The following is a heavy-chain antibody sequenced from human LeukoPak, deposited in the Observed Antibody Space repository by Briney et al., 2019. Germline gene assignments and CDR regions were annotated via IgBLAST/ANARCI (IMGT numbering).Heavy chain of an antibody. V-gene: IGHV4-4*02. CDR2: IYHSGST. CDR3: ARLSYSHYYYMDV. Sequence: SETLSLTCAVSGGSISSSNWWSWVRQPPGKGLEWIGEIYHSGSTNYNPSLKSRVTISVDKSKNQFSLKLSSVTAADTAVYYCARLSYSHYYYMDVRGKGTTVTVSS. J-gene: IGHJ6*03. CDR1: GGSISSSNW. D-gene: IGHD1-26*01.